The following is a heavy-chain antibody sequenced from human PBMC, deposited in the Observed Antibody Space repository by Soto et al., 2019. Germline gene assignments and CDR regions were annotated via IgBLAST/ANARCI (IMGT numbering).Heavy chain of an antibody. J-gene: IGHJ2*01. Sequence: QVHLQASGPGLVKPSETLSLTCTVSGGSLSSYSWSWIRQSPGGGLEWIGNVDYSGTSNHNPSLKSPVTMSARTSRNQFSLKPTSVAASGPAVYFCARDRGGEGWAFGPRGRGTLITVSS. CDR3: ARDRGGEGWAFGP. D-gene: IGHD3-10*01. CDR1: GGSLSSYS. V-gene: IGHV4-59*12. CDR2: VDYSGTS.